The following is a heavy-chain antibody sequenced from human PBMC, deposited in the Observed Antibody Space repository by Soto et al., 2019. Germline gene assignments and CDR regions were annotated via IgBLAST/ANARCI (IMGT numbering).Heavy chain of an antibody. Sequence: EVQLLESGGGLVQPGGSLRLSCAASGFTFSTYALSWVLQAPGKGLEWVSAISANGQGIYYADSVRGRFTISRDNDKNTSFRHRDTLKSQSSTVYYCTKDRNSHRDHFHYWGQGHLVTVAS. CDR3: TKDRNSHRDHFHY. CDR2: ISANGQGI. J-gene: IGHJ4*02. V-gene: IGHV3-23*01. D-gene: IGHD2-21*02. CDR1: GFTFSTYA.